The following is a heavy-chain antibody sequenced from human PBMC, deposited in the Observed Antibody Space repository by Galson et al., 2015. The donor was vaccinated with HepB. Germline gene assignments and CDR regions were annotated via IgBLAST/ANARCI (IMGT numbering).Heavy chain of an antibody. CDR3: ARDGGDYHLQYFDY. J-gene: IGHJ4*02. CDR2: ISSSSSYI. CDR1: GFTFSSYS. Sequence: SLRLSCAASGFTFSSYSMNWVRQAPGKGLEWVSSISSSSSYIYYADSVKGRFTISRDNAKNSLYLQMNSLRAEDTAVYYCARDGGDYHLQYFDYWGQGTLVTVSS. D-gene: IGHD4-17*01. V-gene: IGHV3-21*01.